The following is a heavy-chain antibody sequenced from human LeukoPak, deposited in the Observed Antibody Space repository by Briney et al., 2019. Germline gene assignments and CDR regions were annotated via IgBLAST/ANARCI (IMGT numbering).Heavy chain of an antibody. CDR1: GGSISSGSYY. V-gene: IGHV2-70*11. J-gene: IGHJ4*02. Sequence: TLSLTCTVSGGSISSGSYYWSWIRQPPGKALEWLARIDWDDDKYYSTSLKTRLTISKDTSKNQVVLTMTNMDPVDTATYYCARMSRELAAVDYWGQGTLVTVSS. CDR3: ARMSRELAAVDY. D-gene: IGHD6-13*01. CDR2: IDWDDDK.